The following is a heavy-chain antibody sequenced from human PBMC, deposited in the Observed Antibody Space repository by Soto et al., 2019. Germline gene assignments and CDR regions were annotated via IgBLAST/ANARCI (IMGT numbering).Heavy chain of an antibody. CDR2: IYYSGST. CDR3: ARGFRPFDS. Sequence: SETLSLTCTVSGGSISSSSYYWGWIRQPPGKDLEWIGSIYYSGSTYYNPSLKSRVTISVDTSKNQFSLKLTSVTAADTAVYYCARGFRPFDSWGQGTLVTVSS. D-gene: IGHD3-10*01. J-gene: IGHJ4*02. V-gene: IGHV4-39*01. CDR1: GGSISSSSYY.